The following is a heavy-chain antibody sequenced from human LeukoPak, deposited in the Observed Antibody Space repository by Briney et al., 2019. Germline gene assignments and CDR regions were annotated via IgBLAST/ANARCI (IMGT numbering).Heavy chain of an antibody. CDR3: AIMHPYYDGSGYWVQ. Sequence: GGSLRLSCAASGFTLSSYAMSWVRQAPGRGLEWVSGICTSGGSSSYADSVKGRFTISSDNPRNTLYMQMNSLRAEDTALYYCAIMHPYYDGSGYWVQWGQGTLVTVSS. CDR2: ICTSGGSS. D-gene: IGHD3-22*01. J-gene: IGHJ4*02. CDR1: GFTLSSYA. V-gene: IGHV3-23*01.